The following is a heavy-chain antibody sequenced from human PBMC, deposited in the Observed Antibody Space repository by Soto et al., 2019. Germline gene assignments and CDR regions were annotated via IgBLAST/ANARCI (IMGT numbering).Heavy chain of an antibody. CDR3: ARARPAGGRLDS. J-gene: IGHJ4*02. V-gene: IGHV4-30-4*01. CDR2: IYYSGST. D-gene: IGHD6-13*01. CDR1: GGSISSSSYY. Sequence: SETLSLTCTVSGGSISSSSYYWSWIRQPPGKGLEWIGYIYYSGSTYYNPSLKSRVTISVDTSKNQFSLKLSSVTAADPAVYYCARARPAGGRLDSCDKGTLRTVSS.